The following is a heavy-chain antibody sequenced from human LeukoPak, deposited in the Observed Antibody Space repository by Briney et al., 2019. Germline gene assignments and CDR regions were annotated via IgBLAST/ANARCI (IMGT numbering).Heavy chain of an antibody. V-gene: IGHV3-21*01. CDR2: ISSSSSYI. CDR3: AVVVPAAMGVDY. CDR1: GFTFSSYS. D-gene: IGHD2-2*01. J-gene: IGHJ4*02. Sequence: PGGSLRLSCAASGFTFSSYSMNWVRQAPGKGLEWVSSISSSSSYIYYADSVKGRFAISRDNAKNSLYLQMNSLRAEDTAVYYCAVVVPAAMGVDYWGQGTLVTDSS.